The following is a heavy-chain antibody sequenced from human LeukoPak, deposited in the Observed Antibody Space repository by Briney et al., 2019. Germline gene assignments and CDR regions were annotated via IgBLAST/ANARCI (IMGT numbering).Heavy chain of an antibody. D-gene: IGHD3-3*01. V-gene: IGHV4-39*01. J-gene: IGHJ6*03. CDR1: GGSISSSSYY. CDR3: ARHHYDFWSGPFMDV. CDR2: IYYSGST. Sequence: SETLSLTCTVSGGSISSSSYYWGWIRQPPGKGLEWIGSIYYSGSTYYNPSLKSRVTISVDTSKNQFSLKLSSVTAADTAVYYCARHHYDFWSGPFMDVWGKGTTVTVSS.